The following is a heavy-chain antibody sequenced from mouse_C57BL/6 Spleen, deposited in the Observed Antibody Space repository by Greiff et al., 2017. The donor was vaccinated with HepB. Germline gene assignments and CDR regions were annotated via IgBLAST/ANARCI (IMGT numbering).Heavy chain of an antibody. CDR1: GYSITSGYY. CDR2: ISYDGSN. CDR3: AREGAYYTGAYYFDY. D-gene: IGHD2-12*01. Sequence: EVKLQESGPGLVKPSQSLSLTCSVTGYSITSGYYWNWIRQFPGNKLEWMGYISYDGSNNYNPSLKNRISITRDTSKNQFFLKLNSVTTEDTATYYCAREGAYYTGAYYFDYWGQGTTLTVSS. V-gene: IGHV3-6*01. J-gene: IGHJ2*01.